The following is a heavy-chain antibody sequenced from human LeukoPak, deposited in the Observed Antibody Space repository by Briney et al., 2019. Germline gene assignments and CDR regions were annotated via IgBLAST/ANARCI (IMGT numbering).Heavy chain of an antibody. Sequence: GGSLRLSCAASGFTFSRSAMTWVRQGPGTGLEFVASIIYSGGAPYYADPVKGRFTISRDNSKNTLYLQMNSLRAEDTALYYCAKDGLYYDGSEHVYYFDSWGQGTLVTVSS. J-gene: IGHJ4*02. V-gene: IGHV3-23*01. D-gene: IGHD3-22*01. CDR3: AKDGLYYDGSEHVYYFDS. CDR2: IIYSGGAP. CDR1: GFTFSRSA.